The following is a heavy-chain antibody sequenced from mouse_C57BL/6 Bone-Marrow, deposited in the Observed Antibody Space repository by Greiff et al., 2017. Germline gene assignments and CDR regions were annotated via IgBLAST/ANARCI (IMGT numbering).Heavy chain of an antibody. J-gene: IGHJ3*01. V-gene: IGHV5-4*01. CDR1: GFTFSSYA. Sequence: EVKLVESGGGLVKPGGSLKLSCAASGFTFSSYAMSWVRQTPEKRLEWVATISDGGSYTYYPDNVKGRFTISRDNAKNNLYLQMSHLKSEDTAMYYCARDWYGSSYLAWFAYWGQRTLVTVSA. CDR3: ARDWYGSSYLAWFAY. CDR2: ISDGGSYT. D-gene: IGHD1-1*01.